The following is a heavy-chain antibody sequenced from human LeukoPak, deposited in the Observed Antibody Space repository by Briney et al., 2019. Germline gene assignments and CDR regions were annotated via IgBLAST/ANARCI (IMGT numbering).Heavy chain of an antibody. CDR3: ARDSRIVATIWGGFDY. V-gene: IGHV4-61*02. J-gene: IGHJ4*02. CDR1: GGSISSGSYY. D-gene: IGHD5-12*01. Sequence: SETLSLTCNASGGSISSGSYYWSWIRQPAGKGLEWIGRIYTSGSTKYHPSLKSRVTISVDTSKNRFSVKLSSVTAADTAVYYCARDSRIVATIWGGFDYWGQGTLVTVSS. CDR2: IYTSGST.